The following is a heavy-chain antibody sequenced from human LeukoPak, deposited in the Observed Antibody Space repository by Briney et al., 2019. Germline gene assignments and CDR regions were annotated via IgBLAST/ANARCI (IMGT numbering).Heavy chain of an antibody. J-gene: IGHJ1*01. Sequence: SETLSLTRTVSGGSISTYYWNWIRQPPGKGLEWIGYIYHSGNTNYNPSLQSRVTISVDTSKNQFSLNLRSVTAADTAVYYCARGGAPRLHFQNWGQGTLVTVSS. CDR3: ARGGAPRLHFQN. CDR2: IYHSGNT. V-gene: IGHV4-59*01. D-gene: IGHD6-6*01. CDR1: GGSISTYY.